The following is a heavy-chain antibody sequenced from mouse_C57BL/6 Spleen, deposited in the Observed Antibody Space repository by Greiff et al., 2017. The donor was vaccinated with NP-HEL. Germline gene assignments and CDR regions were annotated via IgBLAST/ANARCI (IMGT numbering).Heavy chain of an antibody. D-gene: IGHD1-1*01. Sequence: QVQLQQPGAELVKPGASVKVSCKASGYTFTSYWMHWVKQRPGQGLEWIGRIHPSDSDTNYNQKFKGKATLTVVKSSSTAYMQLSSLTSEDSAVYYCAIPGGYYGSSHWYFDVWGTGTTVTVSS. CDR2: IHPSDSDT. J-gene: IGHJ1*03. CDR1: GYTFTSYW. V-gene: IGHV1-74*01. CDR3: AIPGGYYGSSHWYFDV.